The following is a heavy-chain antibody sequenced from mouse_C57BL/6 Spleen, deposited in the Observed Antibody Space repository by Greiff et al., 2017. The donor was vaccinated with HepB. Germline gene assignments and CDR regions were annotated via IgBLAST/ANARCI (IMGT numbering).Heavy chain of an antibody. V-gene: IGHV1-26*01. CDR2: INPNNGGT. CDR3: ARCGDYDEGFAY. D-gene: IGHD2-4*01. J-gene: IGHJ3*01. Sequence: EVQLHQSGPELVKPGASVKISCKASGYTFTDYYMNWVKQSHGQSLEWIGDINPNNGGTSYNQKFKGKATLTVDKSSCTAYMELRSLTSEDSAVYYCARCGDYDEGFAYWGQGTLVTVSA. CDR1: GYTFTDYY.